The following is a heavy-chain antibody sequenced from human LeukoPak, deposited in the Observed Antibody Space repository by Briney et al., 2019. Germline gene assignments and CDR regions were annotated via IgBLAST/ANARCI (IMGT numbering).Heavy chain of an antibody. J-gene: IGHJ3*02. D-gene: IGHD1-26*01. CDR1: GGSISSYY. CDR3: ARGEWELRDDAFDI. V-gene: IGHV4-4*07. CDR2: IYTSGST. Sequence: PSETLSLTCTVSGGSISSYYWSWIRQPPGKGLEWIGRIYTSGSTNYNPSLKSRVTMSVDTSKNQFSLKLSSVTAADTAVYYCARGEWELRDDAFDIWGQGTMVTVSS.